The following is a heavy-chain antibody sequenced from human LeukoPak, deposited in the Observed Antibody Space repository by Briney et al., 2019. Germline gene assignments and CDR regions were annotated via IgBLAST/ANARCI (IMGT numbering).Heavy chain of an antibody. Sequence: SETLALTCAVSGGSISSSDWWSWVRQPPGRGLEWIGYIWRSDHTNYNPSLKSRVTMSLDKSKNQFSLKLSSVTAADTAVYYCARDPHCSSTNCPFDFWGQGTLVIVSS. CDR3: ARDPHCSSTNCPFDF. V-gene: IGHV4-4*02. CDR1: GGSISSSDW. CDR2: IWRSDHT. J-gene: IGHJ4*02. D-gene: IGHD2-2*01.